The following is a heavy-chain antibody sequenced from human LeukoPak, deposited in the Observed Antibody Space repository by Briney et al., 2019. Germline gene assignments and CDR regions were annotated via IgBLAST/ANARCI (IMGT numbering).Heavy chain of an antibody. CDR3: ANGSGYDRVEYNWFDP. Sequence: SVKVSCKASGGTFSSYAISWVRQAPGQGLEWMGGIIPIFGTANYAQKFQGRVTITADESTSTAYMELSSLRSEDTAVYYCANGSGYDRVEYNWFDPWGQGTLVTVSS. CDR2: IIPIFGTA. CDR1: GGTFSSYA. J-gene: IGHJ5*02. D-gene: IGHD5-12*01. V-gene: IGHV1-69*13.